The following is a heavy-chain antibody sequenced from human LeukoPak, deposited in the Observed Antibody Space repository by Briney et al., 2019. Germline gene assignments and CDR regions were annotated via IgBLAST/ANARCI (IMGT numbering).Heavy chain of an antibody. J-gene: IGHJ2*01. V-gene: IGHV4-4*02. CDR1: GGSISSSNW. CDR2: IYHSGST. D-gene: IGHD3-16*02. Sequence: PSGTLSLTCAVSGGSISSSNWWSWVRQPPGKGLEWIGEIYHSGSTNYNPSLKSRVTISVGKSKNQFSLKLSSVTAADTAVYYCARSSWGVIVPFDLWGRGTLVTVSS. CDR3: ARSSWGVIVPFDL.